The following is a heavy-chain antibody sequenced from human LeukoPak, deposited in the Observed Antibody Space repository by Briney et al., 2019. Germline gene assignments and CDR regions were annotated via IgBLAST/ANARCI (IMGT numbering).Heavy chain of an antibody. J-gene: IGHJ4*02. CDR3: ARDRYGXXXYLYY. CDR1: GFTFSSYS. Sequence: GGSLRLSCAASGFTFSSYSMNWVRQAPGKRLEWVSSISSSSSYIYYADSVKGRFTISRDNAKNSLYLQMNSLRAEDTAVYYCARDRYGXXXYLYYWGQGTLVTVS. V-gene: IGHV3-21*01. CDR2: ISSSSSYI. D-gene: IGHD3-10*01.